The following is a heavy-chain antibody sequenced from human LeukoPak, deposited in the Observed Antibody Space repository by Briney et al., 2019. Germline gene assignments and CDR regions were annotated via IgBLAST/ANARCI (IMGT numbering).Heavy chain of an antibody. CDR2: ISSSGSTI. J-gene: IGHJ6*03. CDR3: ARATAGKNYYYYYYMDV. D-gene: IGHD6-13*01. Sequence: PGGSLRLSCAASGFTFSDYYMSWIRQAPGKGLEWVSYISSSGSTIYYADSVKGRFTISRDNAKNSLYLQMNSLRAEDTAVYYCARATAGKNYYYYYYMDVWGKGTTVTISS. V-gene: IGHV3-11*01. CDR1: GFTFSDYY.